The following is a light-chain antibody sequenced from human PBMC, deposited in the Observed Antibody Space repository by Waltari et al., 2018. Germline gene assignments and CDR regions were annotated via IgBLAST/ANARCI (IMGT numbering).Light chain of an antibody. V-gene: IGLV2-14*01. Sequence: QSALTQPASVSGSPGQSITISCTGTSRDVGGYHYVSWYQQPPGKAPKLMNYDVSNRPSGVSNRFSGSKSGNTASLTISGLQAEDEADYYCSSYTSSSTLVVFGGGTKLTVL. CDR1: SRDVGGYHY. CDR2: DVS. CDR3: SSYTSSSTLVV. J-gene: IGLJ2*01.